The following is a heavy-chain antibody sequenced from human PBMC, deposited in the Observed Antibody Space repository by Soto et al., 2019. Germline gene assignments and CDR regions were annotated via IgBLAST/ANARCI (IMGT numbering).Heavy chain of an antibody. Sequence: SETLSLTCAVYGGSFSGYYWSWIRQPPGKGLEWIGEINHSGSTNYNPSLKSRVTMSVDTSKNQFSLKLSSVTAADTAVYYCARAGLYGDIDYWGQGTLVTVSS. J-gene: IGHJ4*02. CDR2: INHSGST. CDR3: ARAGLYGDIDY. D-gene: IGHD4-17*01. CDR1: GGSFSGYY. V-gene: IGHV4-34*01.